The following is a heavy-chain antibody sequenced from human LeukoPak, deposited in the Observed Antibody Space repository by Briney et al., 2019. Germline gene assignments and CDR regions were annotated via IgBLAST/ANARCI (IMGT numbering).Heavy chain of an antibody. Sequence: GGSLRLSCAASGFTVSSNYMSWVRQAPGKGLEWVSVIYSGGSTYYADSVKGRFTISRDNSKNTLYFQMSSLRAEDTAVYYCARGGGYSGYDWDYWGQGTLVTVSS. J-gene: IGHJ4*02. V-gene: IGHV3-66*01. CDR2: IYSGGST. CDR3: ARGGGYSGYDWDY. CDR1: GFTVSSNY. D-gene: IGHD5-12*01.